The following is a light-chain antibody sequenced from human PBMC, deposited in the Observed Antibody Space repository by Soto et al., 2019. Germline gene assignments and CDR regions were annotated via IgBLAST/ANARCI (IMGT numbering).Light chain of an antibody. Sequence: DIRMTQSPSTLSASVGDGVTIACRASQSISAWLAWYQQKPGKAPKLLIYDASSLESGVPQRFSGSGSGTEFTLTISSLQTDDFSTYYCQQYHSYWTFGQGTKVDIK. V-gene: IGKV1-5*01. CDR1: QSISAW. CDR3: QQYHSYWT. CDR2: DAS. J-gene: IGKJ1*01.